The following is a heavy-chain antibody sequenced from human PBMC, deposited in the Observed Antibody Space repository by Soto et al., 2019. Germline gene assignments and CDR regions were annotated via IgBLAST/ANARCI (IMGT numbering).Heavy chain of an antibody. Sequence: PSETLSLTCTVSGGSISSSSYYWGWIRQPPGKGLEWIGSIYYSGSTYYNPSLKSRVTISVDTSKNQFSLKLSSVTAADTAVYYCARHILEGVAITIFGVPNSPWFDPWGQGTLVTVSS. D-gene: IGHD3-3*01. CDR2: IYYSGST. J-gene: IGHJ5*02. CDR1: GGSISSSSYY. V-gene: IGHV4-39*01. CDR3: ARHILEGVAITIFGVPNSPWFDP.